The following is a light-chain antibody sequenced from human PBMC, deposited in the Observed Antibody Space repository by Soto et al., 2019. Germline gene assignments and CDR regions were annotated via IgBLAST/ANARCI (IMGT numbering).Light chain of an antibody. CDR3: QQYGSSPYT. CDR2: GAS. CDR1: QSVSSNY. Sequence: EIVLTQSPGTLSLSPGERATLSCRASQSVSSNYLAWYQQKPGQTPWLLIYGASSRATGIPDRFSGSGSGTDFTLTISRLEPEDFAVYYCQQYGSSPYTFGQGTKLEIK. V-gene: IGKV3-20*01. J-gene: IGKJ2*01.